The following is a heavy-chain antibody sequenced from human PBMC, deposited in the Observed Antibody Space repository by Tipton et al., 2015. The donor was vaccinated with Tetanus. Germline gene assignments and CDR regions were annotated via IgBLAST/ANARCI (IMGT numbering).Heavy chain of an antibody. D-gene: IGHD3-10*01. V-gene: IGHV3-9*01. CDR2: ISGNGESK. J-gene: IGHJ3*02. Sequence: SLRLSCAASGFTFHDYAIHWVRHVSGKGLEWVSAISGNGESKVYADSVKGRFTISRDNANNSLYVLMDSLRPEDTALYYCARAVRGRDVFDIWXQGTMXIVSS. CDR1: GFTFHDYA. CDR3: ARAVRGRDVFDI.